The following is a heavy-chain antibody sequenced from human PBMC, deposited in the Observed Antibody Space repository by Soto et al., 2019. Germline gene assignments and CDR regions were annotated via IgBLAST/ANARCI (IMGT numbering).Heavy chain of an antibody. V-gene: IGHV3-30-3*01. Sequence: QVQLVESGGGGVQPGKSLRLSCAASGFIFSNYAMHWVRQAPGKGLEWVALISYDAINEYYADSVKGRFTISRDNSKNTLYLQMNGLRAEDTAVYFCARDVTALAGVHWGQGTLVTVSS. J-gene: IGHJ4*02. CDR3: ARDVTALAGVH. CDR2: ISYDAINE. D-gene: IGHD7-27*01. CDR1: GFIFSNYA.